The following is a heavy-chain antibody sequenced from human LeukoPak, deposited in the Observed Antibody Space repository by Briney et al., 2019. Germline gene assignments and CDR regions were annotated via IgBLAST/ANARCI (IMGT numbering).Heavy chain of an antibody. D-gene: IGHD5-24*01. J-gene: IGHJ6*03. CDR3: ARVRGDVERYHYYYMDL. V-gene: IGHV1-18*01. Sequence: ASVKVSCKASGYIFSSYGVSWVRRAPGQGLEWMGWISAYNDNTDYAQSFQGRVTMTRDTSTSTAYMELRSLRSDDTALYYCARVRGDVERYHYYYMDLWGDGSTVTVSS. CDR1: GYIFSSYG. CDR2: ISAYNDNT.